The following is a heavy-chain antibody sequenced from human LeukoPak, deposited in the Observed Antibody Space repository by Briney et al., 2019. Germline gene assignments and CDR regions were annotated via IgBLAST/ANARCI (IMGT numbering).Heavy chain of an antibody. CDR3: ARGVGRGSMDV. D-gene: IGHD3-16*01. V-gene: IGHV4-34*01. CDR2: INHSGST. J-gene: IGHJ6*04. Sequence: PSETLSLTCAVYGGSFSGYYWSWIRQPPGKGLEWIGEINHSGSTNYNPSLKSRVTISVDTSKNQFSLKLSSVTAADTAVYYCARGVGRGSMDVWAKGTTVPVS. CDR1: GGSFSGYY.